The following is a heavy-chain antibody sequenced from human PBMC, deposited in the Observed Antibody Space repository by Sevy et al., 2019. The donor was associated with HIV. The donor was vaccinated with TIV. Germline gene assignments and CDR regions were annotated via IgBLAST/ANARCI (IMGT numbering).Heavy chain of an antibody. CDR2: IYYTGST. J-gene: IGHJ5*02. D-gene: IGHD5-12*01. Sequence: SESLSLICTVSGGSISAYYWSWLRQPPGKGLEYIGDIYYTGSTYYNPSLKSRVTISVDTSKNQFSLNLRSVTAVDTAVYYCARAPPVRSGDDSLNWLDPWGQGILVTVSS. V-gene: IGHV4-59*12. CDR1: GGSISAYY. CDR3: ARAPPVRSGDDSLNWLDP.